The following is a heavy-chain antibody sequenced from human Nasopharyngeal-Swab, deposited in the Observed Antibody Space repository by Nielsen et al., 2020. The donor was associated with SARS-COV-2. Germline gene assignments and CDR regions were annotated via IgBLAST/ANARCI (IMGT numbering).Heavy chain of an antibody. Sequence: ARQAPGKGLEWVSAISGSGGSTYYADSVKGRFTISRDNSKNTLYLQMNSLRAEDTAVYYCAKEPIVTMIVVVIDTYFDYWGQGTLVTVSS. J-gene: IGHJ4*02. CDR2: ISGSGGST. D-gene: IGHD3-22*01. CDR3: AKEPIVTMIVVVIDTYFDY. V-gene: IGHV3-23*01.